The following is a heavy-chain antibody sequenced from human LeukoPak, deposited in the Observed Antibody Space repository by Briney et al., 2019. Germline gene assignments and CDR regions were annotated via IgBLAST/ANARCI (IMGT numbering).Heavy chain of an antibody. CDR1: GFTFSNYA. D-gene: IGHD3-3*01. CDR3: AKDLAFWSGYYIRYFQH. V-gene: IGHV3-23*01. J-gene: IGHJ1*01. Sequence: GGSLRLSCTASGFTFSNYAMSWVRQAPGKGLEWVSLLSGGGGSTYYADSVKGRFTISRDNSKNTLYLQMNSLRAEDTAVYYCAKDLAFWSGYYIRYFQHWGQGTLVTVSS. CDR2: LSGGGGST.